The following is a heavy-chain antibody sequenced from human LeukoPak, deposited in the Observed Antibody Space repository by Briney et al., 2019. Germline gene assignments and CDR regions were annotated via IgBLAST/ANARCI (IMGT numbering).Heavy chain of an antibody. J-gene: IGHJ6*02. CDR3: ARHTYYDYGMDV. CDR2: IYYSGST. V-gene: IGHV4-39*02. CDR1: GGSISSGTYY. Sequence: SETLSLTCTVSGGSISSGTYYWGWIRHPPGKGLEWIGSIYYSGSTYYNPSLKSRVTISIDTSKNHFSLKLSSVTAADTAVYFCARHTYYDYGMDVWGQGTTVTVSS.